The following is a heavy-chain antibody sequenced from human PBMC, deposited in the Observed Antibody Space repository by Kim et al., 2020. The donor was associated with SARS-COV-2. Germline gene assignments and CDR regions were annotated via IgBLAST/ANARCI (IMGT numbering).Heavy chain of an antibody. Sequence: SRVPISVDTSKNQFSLKLSSVTAADTAVYYCARHYVGGVLWFGEYHYFDSWGQGTLVTVSS. D-gene: IGHD3-10*01. V-gene: IGHV4-39*01. J-gene: IGHJ4*02. CDR3: ARHYVGGVLWFGEYHYFDS.